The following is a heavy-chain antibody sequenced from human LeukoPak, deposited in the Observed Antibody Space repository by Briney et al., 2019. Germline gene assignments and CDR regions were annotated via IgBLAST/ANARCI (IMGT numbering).Heavy chain of an antibody. Sequence: PSETLSLTCTVSGGSISSSSYYWGWIRQPPGKGLEWIGSIYYSGSTYYNPSLKSRVTISVDTSKNQFSLKLSSVTAADTAVHYCARHRYYYRSGSYYGAPYYMDVWGKGTTVTISS. CDR3: ARHRYYYRSGSYYGAPYYMDV. CDR2: IYYSGST. CDR1: GGSISSSSYY. D-gene: IGHD3-10*01. V-gene: IGHV4-39*01. J-gene: IGHJ6*03.